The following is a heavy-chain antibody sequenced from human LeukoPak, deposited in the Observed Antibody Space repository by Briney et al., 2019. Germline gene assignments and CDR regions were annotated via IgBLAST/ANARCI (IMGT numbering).Heavy chain of an antibody. CDR2: ISVYNGNT. CDR1: GYTFTSYG. CDR3: ARGGYYDSSGYYGGVTFDY. D-gene: IGHD3-22*01. J-gene: IGHJ4*02. V-gene: IGHV1-18*01. Sequence: GASVKVSCKASGYTFTSYGISWVRQAPGQGLEWMGWISVYNGNTKYTQKLQGRVTMTTDTSTSTAYMELRRLRSDDTAVYYCARGGYYDSSGYYGGVTFDYWGQGTLVTVSS.